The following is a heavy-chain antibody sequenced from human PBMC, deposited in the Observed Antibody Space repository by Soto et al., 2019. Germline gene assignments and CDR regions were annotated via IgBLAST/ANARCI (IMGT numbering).Heavy chain of an antibody. J-gene: IGHJ5*02. Sequence: QLQLQESGPGLVKPSETLPLTCTVSGGSISSSRFHWGWIRQPPGKGLEWIGSIYYSGSTYYSPSLKSRVTISVDTSKNQFSLKLSSVTAADTAVYYCARRERAAGTDWWFDPWSQGTLVTVSS. CDR2: IYYSGST. CDR3: ARRERAAGTDWWFDP. D-gene: IGHD6-13*01. V-gene: IGHV4-39*01. CDR1: GGSISSSRFH.